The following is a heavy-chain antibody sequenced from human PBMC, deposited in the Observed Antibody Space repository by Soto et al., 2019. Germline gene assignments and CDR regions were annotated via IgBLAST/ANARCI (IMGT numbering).Heavy chain of an antibody. CDR2: ISVSGDNT. CDR1: GFTFSRYA. Sequence: QSGGSLRLSCAASGFTFSRYAMNWVRQAPGRGLQWISGISVSGDNTSYVESVRGRFTIYRDNSKNTLYLQMNNLRAEDTALYYCAKGGKMRTKVWFPAGYGMDVWGQGTTVTVSS. CDR3: AKGGKMRTKVWFPAGYGMDV. V-gene: IGHV3-23*01. D-gene: IGHD3-10*01. J-gene: IGHJ6*02.